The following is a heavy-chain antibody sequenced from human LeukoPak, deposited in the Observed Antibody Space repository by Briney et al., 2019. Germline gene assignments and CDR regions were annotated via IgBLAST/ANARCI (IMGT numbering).Heavy chain of an antibody. CDR1: GFMFSSYA. Sequence: GGSLRLSCAASGFMFSSYAVSWVRQAPGKGLEWVSAISGSGGSTYYADSVKGRFTISRDNSKNTLYLQMNSLRAEDTAVYYCAKGRGYSGYDKPDFDYWGQGTLVTVSS. V-gene: IGHV3-23*01. CDR2: ISGSGGST. J-gene: IGHJ4*02. CDR3: AKGRGYSGYDKPDFDY. D-gene: IGHD5-12*01.